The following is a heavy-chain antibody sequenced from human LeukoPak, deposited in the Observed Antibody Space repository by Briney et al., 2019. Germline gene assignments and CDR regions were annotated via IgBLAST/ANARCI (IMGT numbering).Heavy chain of an antibody. V-gene: IGHV3-30*03. CDR1: GFTFSTYG. CDR2: ISNGGSYK. Sequence: GRSLRLSCEASGFTFSTYGMHWVRQAPGKGLEWVAGISNGGSYKYYADSVKGRFTISRDNSKNTLYLQMDNLRADDTAVYYCVRGSGGDGYGYWGDYWGQGTLVTVSP. D-gene: IGHD5-12*01. J-gene: IGHJ4*02. CDR3: VRGSGGDGYGYWGDY.